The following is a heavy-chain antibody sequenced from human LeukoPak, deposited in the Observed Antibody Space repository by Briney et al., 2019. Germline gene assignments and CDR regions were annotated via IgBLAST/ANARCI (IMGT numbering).Heavy chain of an antibody. CDR1: GLTFSRSD. J-gene: IGHJ4*02. V-gene: IGHV3-13*01. CDR3: ARDDY. Sequence: GGSLRLSCAASGLTFSRSDMHWVRQATGKGLEWVSAIGTGGDTYYADSVKGRFTISRDNAKNSLYLQMNSLRAEDTAVYYCARDDYWGQGTLVTVSS. CDR2: IGTGGDT.